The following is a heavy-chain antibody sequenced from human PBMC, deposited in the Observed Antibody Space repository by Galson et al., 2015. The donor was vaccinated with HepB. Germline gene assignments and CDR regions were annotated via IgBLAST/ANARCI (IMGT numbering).Heavy chain of an antibody. CDR2: IIPMLDTA. CDR1: GGTFSSYA. Sequence: SVKVSCKAYGGTFSSYAINWVRQAPGQGLEWMGRIIPMLDTANNAQKFQGRVTITADKLTSTAYMDLRSLRSENTAVYYCARDQKVGATPWFGMDVWGQGTTVTVSS. J-gene: IGHJ6*02. D-gene: IGHD1-26*01. V-gene: IGHV1-69*06. CDR3: ARDQKVGATPWFGMDV.